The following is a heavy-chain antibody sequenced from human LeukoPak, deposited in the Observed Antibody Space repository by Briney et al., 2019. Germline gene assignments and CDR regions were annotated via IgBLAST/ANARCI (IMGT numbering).Heavy chain of an antibody. Sequence: GASVKVSCKASGGTFSSYAISWVRQAPGQGLEWMGGIIPIFGTTNYAQKFQDRVTITADKSTSTAYMELSSLRSEDTAVYYCARVGSSGYYSSGDAFDIWGQGTMVTVSS. V-gene: IGHV1-69*06. CDR1: GGTFSSYA. J-gene: IGHJ3*02. D-gene: IGHD3-22*01. CDR3: ARVGSSGYYSSGDAFDI. CDR2: IIPIFGTT.